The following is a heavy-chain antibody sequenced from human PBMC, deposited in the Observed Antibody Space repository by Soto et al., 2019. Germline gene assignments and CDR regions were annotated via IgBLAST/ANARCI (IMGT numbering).Heavy chain of an antibody. D-gene: IGHD3-22*01. V-gene: IGHV4-59*01. J-gene: IGHJ6*02. Sequence: SETLSLTCTVSGGSISSYYWSWIRQPPGKGLEWIGYIYYSGSTNYNPSLKSRVTISVDTSKNQFSLKLSSVTAADTAVYYCARGRPYYYDSSGYYGMSGMDGWGQGTTVT. CDR1: GGSISSYY. CDR3: ARGRPYYYDSSGYYGMSGMDG. CDR2: IYYSGST.